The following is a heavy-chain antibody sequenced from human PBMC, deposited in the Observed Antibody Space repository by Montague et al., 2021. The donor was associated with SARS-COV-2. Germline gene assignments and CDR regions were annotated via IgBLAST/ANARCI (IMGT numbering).Heavy chain of an antibody. J-gene: IGHJ6*02. CDR1: GGSISNYY. V-gene: IGHV4-59*01. D-gene: IGHD3-22*01. CDR2: IYYSGST. CDR3: ARGGGYYNYGLDV. Sequence: SETLSLTCTLSGGSISNYYWSWIRQPPGRGLEWIGYIYYSGSTDYSPSRKSRVTISLDTSKNQFSLKVTSVTAADTAVYYCARGGGYYNYGLDVWGPGTTVTVSS.